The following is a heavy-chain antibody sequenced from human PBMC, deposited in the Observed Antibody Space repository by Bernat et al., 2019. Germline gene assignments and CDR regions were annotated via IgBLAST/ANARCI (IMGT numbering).Heavy chain of an antibody. CDR1: GLTFSRDW. V-gene: IGHV3-7*03. J-gene: IGHJ4*02. CDR3: ARSRGRMWSTFDY. Sequence: EVQLVESGGGLVQYGGSLRLSCVASGLTFSRDWMSWVRQAPGKGLEWVANIKEDGSEKYYVDSVKGRFTISRDNAKNSLYQQLNSLRVEDTAVYYCARSRGRMWSTFDYWGRGTLVTVSS. D-gene: IGHD2-21*01. CDR2: IKEDGSEK.